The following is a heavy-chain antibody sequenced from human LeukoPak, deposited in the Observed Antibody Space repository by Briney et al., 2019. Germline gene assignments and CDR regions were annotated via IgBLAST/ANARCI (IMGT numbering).Heavy chain of an antibody. Sequence: ASVKVSCKASGYTFTSYGISWVRQAPGQGLEWMGWISAYNGNTNYAQKLQGRVTITTDTSTSTAYMELRSLRSDDTAVYYCAREGYYDSSGYDVYFDYWGQGTLVTVSS. CDR2: ISAYNGNT. CDR3: AREGYYDSSGYDVYFDY. J-gene: IGHJ4*02. D-gene: IGHD3-22*01. V-gene: IGHV1-18*01. CDR1: GYTFTSYG.